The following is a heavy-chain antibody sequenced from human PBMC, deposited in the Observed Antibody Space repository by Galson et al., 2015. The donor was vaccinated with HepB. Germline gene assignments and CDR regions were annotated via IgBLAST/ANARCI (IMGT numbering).Heavy chain of an antibody. J-gene: IGHJ6*02. Sequence: SLRLSCAASGITFTNFALSWVRQAPGKGLEWVAAITYSGGSTYYADSVKGRFTISRDNSKNTLYLQMNSLRAEDTAVYYCARDQGPYYYYGMDVWGQGTTVTVSS. CDR1: GITFTNFA. V-gene: IGHV3-23*01. CDR2: ITYSGGST. CDR3: ARDQGPYYYYGMDV.